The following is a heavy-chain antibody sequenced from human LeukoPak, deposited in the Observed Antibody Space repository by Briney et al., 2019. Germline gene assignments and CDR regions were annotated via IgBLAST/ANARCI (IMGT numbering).Heavy chain of an antibody. J-gene: IGHJ4*02. CDR3: ARGCSSNSCYPFDC. D-gene: IGHD2-2*01. V-gene: IGHV3-74*01. Sequence: PGGSLRLSCAASGFTFSNYWMHWFRQAPGKGLVWVSRINYDGSTNYADSVKGRFTISRDNARNTLYMQMNSLRAEDTAVYYCARGCSSNSCYPFDCWGQGTLVTVSS. CDR1: GFTFSNYW. CDR2: INYDGST.